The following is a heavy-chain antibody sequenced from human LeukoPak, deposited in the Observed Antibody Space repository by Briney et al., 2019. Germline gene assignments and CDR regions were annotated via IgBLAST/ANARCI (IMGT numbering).Heavy chain of an antibody. J-gene: IGHJ4*02. Sequence: PGGSLRLSCATSGFIFSIYGMHWVRQAPGKGPEWVAFISSDETNKNYADSVKGRFTISRDNSRNTLYLQMNSLRVEDTAVYYCGKHDSDYDGKWGQGSLVSVSS. CDR1: GFIFSIYG. CDR3: GKHDSDYDGK. CDR2: ISSDETNK. V-gene: IGHV3-30*02. D-gene: IGHD5-12*01.